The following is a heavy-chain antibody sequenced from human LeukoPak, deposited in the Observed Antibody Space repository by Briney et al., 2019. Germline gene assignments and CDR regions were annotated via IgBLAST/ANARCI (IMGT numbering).Heavy chain of an antibody. CDR1: GGSISSYY. CDR3: ARGLMMAVAGRGEFHY. CDR2: IYYSGST. Sequence: SETLSLTCIVSGGSISSYYWNWIRQPPGKGLEWVGHIYYSGSTNYNPSLKSRVTISVDTSKNQFSLKLSSVTAADTAVYYCARGLMMAVAGRGEFHYWGQGTLVTVSS. V-gene: IGHV4-59*01. J-gene: IGHJ4*02. D-gene: IGHD6-13*01.